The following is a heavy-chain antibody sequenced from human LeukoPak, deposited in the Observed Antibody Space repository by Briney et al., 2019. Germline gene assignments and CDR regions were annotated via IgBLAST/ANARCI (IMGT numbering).Heavy chain of an antibody. V-gene: IGHV3-21*04. CDR2: ISPTGDYV. Sequence: PGGSLRLSCAASGFTFSTHSLNWVRQAPGKGLEWVSAISPTGDYVYYSDSVKGRFTISRDNAQKSVYLQMNSLRAEDTAVYYCARSDHYDSNGYYDYWGQGTLVTVSS. CDR1: GFTFSTHS. CDR3: ARSDHYDSNGYYDY. D-gene: IGHD3-22*01. J-gene: IGHJ4*02.